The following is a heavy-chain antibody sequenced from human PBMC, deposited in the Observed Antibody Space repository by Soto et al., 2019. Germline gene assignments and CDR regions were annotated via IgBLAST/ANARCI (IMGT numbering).Heavy chain of an antibody. D-gene: IGHD2-15*01. V-gene: IGHV1-2*02. Sequence: GASVKVSCKASGYTFTGYYMHWVRQAPGQGLEWMGWINPNSGGTNYAQKFQGRVAMARDTSISTAYMELSRLRSDDTAVYYCARSGCGGSCYENYCYYGMDVWGQGTTVTVSS. CDR1: GYTFTGYY. CDR2: INPNSGGT. J-gene: IGHJ6*02. CDR3: ARSGCGGSCYENYCYYGMDV.